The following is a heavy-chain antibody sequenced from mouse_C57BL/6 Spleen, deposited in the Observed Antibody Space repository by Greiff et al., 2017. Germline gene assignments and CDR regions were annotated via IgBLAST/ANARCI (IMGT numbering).Heavy chain of an antibody. CDR1: GFTFSSYG. J-gene: IGHJ2*01. CDR3: ARHPTGTGFDY. CDR2: ICSGGSYT. D-gene: IGHD4-1*02. Sequence: EVHLVESGGDLVKPGGSLKLSCAASGFTFSSYGMSWVRQTPDKRLEWVATICSGGSYTYYPDSLKGRFTISRDNAKNTLYLQMSSLKSEDTAMYYCARHPTGTGFDYWGQGTTLTVSS. V-gene: IGHV5-6*01.